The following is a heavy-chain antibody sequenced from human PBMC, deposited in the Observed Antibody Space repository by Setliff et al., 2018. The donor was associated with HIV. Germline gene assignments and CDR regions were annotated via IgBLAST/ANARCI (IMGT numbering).Heavy chain of an antibody. CDR1: GYSLTSGYY. J-gene: IGHJ4*02. D-gene: IGHD4-17*01. CDR2: IHDSGNT. CDR3: ARYTVDTFFFDY. V-gene: IGHV4-38-2*01. Sequence: SETLSLTCGVSGYSLTSGYYWGWIRQPPGKGLEWIGSIHDSGNTYYSPSLKSRVIISVDAANEQFSLRLSSVTAADTAVYYCARYTVDTFFFDYWGQGRLITVSS.